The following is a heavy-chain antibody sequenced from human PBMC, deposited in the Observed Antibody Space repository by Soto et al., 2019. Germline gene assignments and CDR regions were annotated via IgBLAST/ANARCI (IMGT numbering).Heavy chain of an antibody. V-gene: IGHV1-3*01. CDR2: INAGNGNT. CDR3: AGDVGATGD. CDR1: GYTFTSYA. J-gene: IGHJ4*02. Sequence: QVQLVQSGAEVKKPGASVKVSCKAPGYTFTSYAMHWVRQAPGERLEWMGWINAGNGNTKYSQTFQGRVTNTRDTSASTAYMELSSLSSEDTAVYSCAGDVGATGDWGQGTLVTVPS. D-gene: IGHD1-26*01.